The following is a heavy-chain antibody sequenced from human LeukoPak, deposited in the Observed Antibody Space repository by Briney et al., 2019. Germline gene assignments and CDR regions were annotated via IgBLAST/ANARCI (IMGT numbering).Heavy chain of an antibody. V-gene: IGHV3-74*01. CDR3: ARDAVDTANAV. J-gene: IGHJ6*02. CDR1: GFTFTTYW. D-gene: IGHD5-18*01. CDR2: INSDGSIT. Sequence: GGSLRLSCAASGFTFTTYWMHWVRQAPGKGLVWVSHINSDGSITSYADSVKGRFTISRDNAKNTLYLQMISLRAEDTAVYYCARDAVDTANAVWGQGTTVTVSS.